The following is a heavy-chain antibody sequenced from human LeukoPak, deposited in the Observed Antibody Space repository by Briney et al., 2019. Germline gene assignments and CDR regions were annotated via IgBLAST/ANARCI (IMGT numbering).Heavy chain of an antibody. D-gene: IGHD1-1*01. CDR1: GDSISSYY. CDR3: ASSPGGTGAFDI. V-gene: IGHV4-59*01. CDR2: IYYSGSP. J-gene: IGHJ3*02. Sequence: PSETLSLTCTVSGDSISSYYWSWIRQPPGKGLEWIGYIYYSGSPNYNPSLKSRVTISLDTSKNQFSLKLYSVTAADTAVYYCASSPGGTGAFDIWGQGTTVPVSS.